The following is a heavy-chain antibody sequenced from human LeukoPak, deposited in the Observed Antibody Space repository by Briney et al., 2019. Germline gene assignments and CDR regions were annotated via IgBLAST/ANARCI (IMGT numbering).Heavy chain of an antibody. J-gene: IGHJ4*02. CDR2: ISDNGGNT. CDR3: ATPGYSSSWSRLDY. V-gene: IGHV3-23*01. CDR1: GFSFSIYG. D-gene: IGHD6-13*01. Sequence: GGSLRLSCAASGFSFSIYGMGWVRQDPGKGLEWVSSISDNGGNTYYADSAKGRFTISRDNSKNTLYLQRNSLRAEDTAVYYCATPGYSSSWSRLDYWGQGTLVTVSS.